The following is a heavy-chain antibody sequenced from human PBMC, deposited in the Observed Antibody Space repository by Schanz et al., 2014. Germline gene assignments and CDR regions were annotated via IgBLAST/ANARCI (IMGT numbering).Heavy chain of an antibody. CDR1: GFTFSRYW. V-gene: IGHV3-23*04. CDR3: ARRITGTHHNPYYHGMDV. CDR2: ISGGGGSA. D-gene: IGHD1-20*01. Sequence: EVQLVESGGELIQPGGSLRLSCEASGFTFSRYWMHWVRLVPGKGLECVSGISGGGGSAYYADSVKGRFTISRDNSKNTLYLQMSSLRAEDTAVYYCARRITGTHHNPYYHGMDVWGQGTTVTVSS. J-gene: IGHJ6*02.